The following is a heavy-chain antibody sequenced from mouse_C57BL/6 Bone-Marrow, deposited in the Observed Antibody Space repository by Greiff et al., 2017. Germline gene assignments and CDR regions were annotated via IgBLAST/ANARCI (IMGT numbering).Heavy chain of an antibody. CDR3: ARSGYDGSSYWYFDV. CDR2: IDPSDSYT. CDR1: GYTFTSYW. V-gene: IGHV1-50*01. J-gene: IGHJ1*03. Sequence: VQLQQPGAELVKPGASVKLSCKASGYTFTSYWMQWVKQRPGQGLEWIGEIDPSDSYTNYNQKFKGKATLTVDTSSSTAYMQLSSLTSEDSAVYYWARSGYDGSSYWYFDVWGTGTTVTVSS. D-gene: IGHD1-1*01.